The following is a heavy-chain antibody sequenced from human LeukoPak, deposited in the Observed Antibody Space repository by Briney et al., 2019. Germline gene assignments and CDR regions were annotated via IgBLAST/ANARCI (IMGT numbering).Heavy chain of an antibody. J-gene: IGHJ1*01. D-gene: IGHD1-26*01. CDR1: GFTFSSYA. Sequence: GGSLRLSCAASGFTFSSYAMHWVRQAPGKGLEWVAVISYDGSNKYYADSVKGRFTISRDNSKNTLYLQMNSLRAEDAAVYYCARGPLGATTSGGYFQHWGQGTLVTVSS. CDR3: ARGPLGATTSGGYFQH. CDR2: ISYDGSNK. V-gene: IGHV3-30-3*01.